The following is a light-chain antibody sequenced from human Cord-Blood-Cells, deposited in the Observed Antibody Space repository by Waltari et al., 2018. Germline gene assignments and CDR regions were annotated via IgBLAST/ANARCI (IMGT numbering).Light chain of an antibody. J-gene: IGKJ1*01. CDR2: WAS. Sequence: DIVMTQSPDSLAVSLGERANINCKSSQSVLYSSNHKNYLAWYQQKPGQPPKRLIYWASTRESGVPDRFSGSGSGTDFTLTISSLQAEDVAVYYCQQYYSTPWTFGQGTKVEIK. V-gene: IGKV4-1*01. CDR3: QQYYSTPWT. CDR1: QSVLYSSNHKNY.